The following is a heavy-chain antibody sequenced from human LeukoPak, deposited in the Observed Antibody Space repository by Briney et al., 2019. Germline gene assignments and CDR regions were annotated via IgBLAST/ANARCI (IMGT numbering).Heavy chain of an antibody. J-gene: IGHJ4*02. Sequence: GGSLRLSCAASGFTVGANYMSWVRQAPGKGLEWVGRIKSKTDGGTTDYAAPVKGRFTISRDDSKNTLYLQMNSLKTEDTAVYYCNEVRYSSGWEPIDYWGQGTLVTVSS. D-gene: IGHD6-19*01. CDR3: NEVRYSSGWEPIDY. V-gene: IGHV3-15*01. CDR1: GFTVGANY. CDR2: IKSKTDGGTT.